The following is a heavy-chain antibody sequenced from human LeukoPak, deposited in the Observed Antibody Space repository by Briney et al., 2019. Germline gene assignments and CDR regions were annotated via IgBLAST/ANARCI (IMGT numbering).Heavy chain of an antibody. J-gene: IGHJ3*02. Sequence: SSETLSLTCTVSGGSISSGGYYWSWLRQPPGKGLEWIGYIYHSGSTYYNPSLKSRVTISVDRSKNQFSLKLSSVTAADTAVYYCARDTGGNLTFDAFDIWGQGTMVTVSS. CDR3: ARDTGGNLTFDAFDI. CDR2: IYHSGST. CDR1: GGSISSGGYY. V-gene: IGHV4-30-2*01. D-gene: IGHD4-23*01.